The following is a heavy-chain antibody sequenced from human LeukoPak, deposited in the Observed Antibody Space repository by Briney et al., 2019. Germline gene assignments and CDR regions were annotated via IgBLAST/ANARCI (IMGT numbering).Heavy chain of an antibody. CDR3: ARGYCGGDCYPYYMDV. CDR2: IYHSGST. Sequence: SGTLSLTCAVSGGSISSSNWWSWVRPPPGKGLEGIGEIYHSGSTNYNPSLKSRVTISVDKSKNQFSLKLSSVTAADTAVYYCARGYCGGDCYPYYMDVGGKGTTVTVSS. D-gene: IGHD2-21*02. J-gene: IGHJ6*03. CDR1: GGSISSSNW. V-gene: IGHV4-4*02.